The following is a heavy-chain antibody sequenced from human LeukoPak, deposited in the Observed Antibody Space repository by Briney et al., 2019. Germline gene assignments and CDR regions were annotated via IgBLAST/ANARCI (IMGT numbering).Heavy chain of an antibody. Sequence: SETLSLTCTVSGGSISTSSYYWGWIRQTPGKGLEWIGSLYYSGHTYYNPSLKSRVTLSIDTSKNQFSLNLNSVTAADTALYFCARDSSGGDYVEDWGQGLLVTVSS. CDR3: ARDSSGGDYVED. V-gene: IGHV4-39*07. D-gene: IGHD3-16*01. J-gene: IGHJ4*02. CDR1: GGSISTSSYY. CDR2: LYYSGHT.